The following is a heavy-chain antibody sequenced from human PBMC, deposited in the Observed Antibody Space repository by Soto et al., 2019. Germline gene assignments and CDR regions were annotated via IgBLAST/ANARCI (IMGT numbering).Heavy chain of an antibody. J-gene: IGHJ5*02. CDR1: GGSMISYY. V-gene: IGHV4-59*12. CDR2: IYHSGST. Sequence: PSETLSLTCTVSGGSMISYYWSWIRQPPGKGLEWIGYIYHSGSTHYNPSLKSRVTISVDRSKNQFSLKLSSVTAADTAVYYCARVPSPWGQGTLVTVSS. CDR3: ARVPSP.